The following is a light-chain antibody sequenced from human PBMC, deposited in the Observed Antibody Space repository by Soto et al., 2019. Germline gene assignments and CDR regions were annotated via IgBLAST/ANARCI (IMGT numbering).Light chain of an antibody. CDR1: SSDVGGYNY. Sequence: SALTQPASVSGSPGQSITISCTGTSSDVGGYNYVSWYQQHPGKAPKLMIYDVSNRPSGVSNRFSGSKSGNTASLTISGLQAEDEADYYCSSYTSSSTPLVVFGGGTKVTVL. J-gene: IGLJ2*01. CDR2: DVS. CDR3: SSYTSSSTPLVV. V-gene: IGLV2-14*01.